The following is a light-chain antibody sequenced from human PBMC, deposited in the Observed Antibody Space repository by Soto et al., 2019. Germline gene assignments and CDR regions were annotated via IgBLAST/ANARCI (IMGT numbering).Light chain of an antibody. CDR2: GAS. Sequence: DIQMTQSPSSLSASVGDRVTITCRASQSISSYLNWYQQKPGKAPKVLIYGASNLQSGVPSRFSGSGSGTEYTLTISSLQPEDSAAYYCQQIYTSPYTFGHGTKLEIK. CDR1: QSISSY. CDR3: QQIYTSPYT. J-gene: IGKJ2*01. V-gene: IGKV1-39*01.